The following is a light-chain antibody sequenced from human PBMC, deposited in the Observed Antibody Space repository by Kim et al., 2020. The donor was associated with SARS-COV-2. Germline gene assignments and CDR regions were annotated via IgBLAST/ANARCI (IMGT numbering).Light chain of an antibody. Sequence: EIVLTQSPGTLSLSPGERATLSCRASQSVSSSSLAWYQQKPGQAPRLLIYGTSSRATGIPDRFSGSGSGTDFTLTISRLEPEDFAVYYCQQYGGSPWMFGQGTKVDIK. V-gene: IGKV3-20*01. CDR3: QQYGGSPWM. CDR2: GTS. J-gene: IGKJ1*01. CDR1: QSVSSSS.